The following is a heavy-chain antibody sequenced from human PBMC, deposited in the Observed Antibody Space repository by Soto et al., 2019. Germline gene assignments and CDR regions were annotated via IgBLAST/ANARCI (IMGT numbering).Heavy chain of an antibody. J-gene: IGHJ6*02. V-gene: IGHV4-61*01. CDR2: IYYSGST. CDR1: GGSVSSGSYY. CDR3: ASGIEGWYQGRSYYGMDV. D-gene: IGHD6-19*01. Sequence: QVQLQESGPGLVKPSETLSLTCTVSGGSVSSGSYYWSWIRQPPGKGLEWIGYIYYSGSTNYNPSLKSRVTMSLDTSKNQFALKLSSVTAADTAVYYCASGIEGWYQGRSYYGMDVWGQGTTVTVSS.